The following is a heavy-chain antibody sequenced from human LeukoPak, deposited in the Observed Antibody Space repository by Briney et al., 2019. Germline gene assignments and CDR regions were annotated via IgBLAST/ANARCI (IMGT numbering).Heavy chain of an antibody. CDR1: GGSISISDFY. Sequence: KASETLSLTCSVSGGSISISDFYWNWIRQLPGKGLEWIGYTYNSGNTYYNPSFGSPVTISTDTSMNQFFLKSHSVTAADTAVYYCARSSGWRDAFDFWGRGTMVTVSS. CDR3: ARSSGWRDAFDF. CDR2: TYNSGNT. J-gene: IGHJ3*01. D-gene: IGHD6-19*01. V-gene: IGHV4-31*01.